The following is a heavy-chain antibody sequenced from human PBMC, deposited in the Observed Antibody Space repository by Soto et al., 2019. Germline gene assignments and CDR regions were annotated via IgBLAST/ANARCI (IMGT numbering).Heavy chain of an antibody. CDR3: ARDLLAAAGPLYGLNV. CDR2: TYYKSKWYN. J-gene: IGHJ6*02. Sequence: SQTLSLTCVISGDSVSSNSAAWNWIRQSPSRGLEWLGRTYYKSKWYNDYAVSVKSRITINADTSKNQFSLQLNSLTPDDTAVYYCARDLLAAAGPLYGLNVWGQGTTVTVSS. D-gene: IGHD6-13*01. V-gene: IGHV6-1*01. CDR1: GDSVSSNSAA.